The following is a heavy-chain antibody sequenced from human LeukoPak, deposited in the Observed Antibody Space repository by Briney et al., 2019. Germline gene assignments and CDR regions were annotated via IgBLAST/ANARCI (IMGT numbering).Heavy chain of an antibody. D-gene: IGHD5-24*01. V-gene: IGHV6-1*01. Sequence: SQTLSLTCAISGDSVSSNSAAGNWVSQSPSRGLEWLGRTYYRSKWYNDYAVSVKSRITINPDTSKNQFSLKLSSVTPEDTAVYYCARDRMATFDYWGQGTLVTVSS. J-gene: IGHJ4*02. CDR3: ARDRMATFDY. CDR1: GDSVSSNSAA. CDR2: TYYRSKWYN.